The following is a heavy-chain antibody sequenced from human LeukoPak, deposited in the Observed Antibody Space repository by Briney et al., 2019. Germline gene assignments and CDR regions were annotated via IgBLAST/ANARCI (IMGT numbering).Heavy chain of an antibody. Sequence: PGGSLRLSCAASGFTFDDYAMHWVRQAPGKGLEWVSGISWNSGSIGYADSVKGRFTISRDNARNSLYLQMNSLRAEDTALYYCAKDNYGSGSNNKYYYGMDVWGQGTTVTVSS. D-gene: IGHD3-10*01. CDR3: AKDNYGSGSNNKYYYGMDV. J-gene: IGHJ6*02. CDR2: ISWNSGSI. V-gene: IGHV3-9*01. CDR1: GFTFDDYA.